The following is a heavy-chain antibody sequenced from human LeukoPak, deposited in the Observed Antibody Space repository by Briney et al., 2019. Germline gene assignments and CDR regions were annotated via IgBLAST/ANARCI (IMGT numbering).Heavy chain of an antibody. V-gene: IGHV3-7*03. J-gene: IGHJ5*02. CDR3: TTSYSGNSWYDWFGP. CDR2: IKQDGSEK. CDR1: GFTFSSYW. D-gene: IGHD6-13*01. Sequence: HPGGSLRLSCAASGFTFSSYWMSWVRQAPGKGLEWVANIKQDGSEKYYVDSVKGRFTISRDNAKNSLYLQMNSLKTEDTALYFCTTSYSGNSWYDWFGPWGQGTLVTVSS.